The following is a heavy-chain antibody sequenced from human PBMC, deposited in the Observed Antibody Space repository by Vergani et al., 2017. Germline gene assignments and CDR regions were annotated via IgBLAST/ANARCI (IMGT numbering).Heavy chain of an antibody. Sequence: EVQLVESGGGLVQPGGSLRLSCAASGFTVSSNYMSWVRQAPGKGLEWVSVIYSGGSTYYADSVKGRFTISRDNSKNTLYLQMNSLRAEDTAVYYCAKPHSGSSWYVYFDYWGQGTLVTVSS. CDR2: IYSGGST. CDR3: AKPHSGSSWYVYFDY. V-gene: IGHV3-66*02. CDR1: GFTVSSNY. J-gene: IGHJ4*02. D-gene: IGHD6-13*01.